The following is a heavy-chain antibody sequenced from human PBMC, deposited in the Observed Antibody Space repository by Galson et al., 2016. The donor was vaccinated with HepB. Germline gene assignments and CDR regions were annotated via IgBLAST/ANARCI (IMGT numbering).Heavy chain of an antibody. D-gene: IGHD2-21*02. CDR2: IYPSDSYT. CDR1: GYSFTSYW. V-gene: IGHV5-10-1*01. Sequence: QSGAEVKKAGESLRISCKGSGYSFTSYWITWVRQMPGKGLEWMGRIYPSDSYTDYSPYFQGHVTISADKSISTAYLQWSSLKASDTAMYYCARHFEVVTGADYWGQGTLVTVSS. J-gene: IGHJ4*02. CDR3: ARHFEVVTGADY.